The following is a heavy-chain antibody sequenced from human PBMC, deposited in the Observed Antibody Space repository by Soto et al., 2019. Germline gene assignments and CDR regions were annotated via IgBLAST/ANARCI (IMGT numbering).Heavy chain of an antibody. CDR3: ARVEAPLIHSDHYYYGMDV. D-gene: IGHD5-18*01. CDR1: GFSFSTYG. V-gene: IGHV3-33*01. J-gene: IGHJ6*02. CDR2: IWYDGTNT. Sequence: QVQLVESGGGVVRPGRSLRLACEASGFSFSTYGMHWVRQAPGKGLQWVAVIWYDGTNTYYADSVKGRFTISRDNSKDTLYLEMNNLRAEDTAVYYCARVEAPLIHSDHYYYGMDVGGQGTTVTVSS.